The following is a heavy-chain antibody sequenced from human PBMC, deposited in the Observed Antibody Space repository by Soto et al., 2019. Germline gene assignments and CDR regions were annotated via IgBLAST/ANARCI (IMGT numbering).Heavy chain of an antibody. CDR1: AYTFTSYG. CDR3: ARDQGYKYGAYYFDY. CDR2: ISAYNGNT. Sequence: QVQLVQSGAEVKKPGASVKVSCKASAYTFTSYGISWVRQAPGQGLEWMGWISAYNGNTNYGQKLQGRVTMTTDTSTRTAYVELRSLRSDDTAVYYCARDQGYKYGAYYFDYWGQGTLVTVSS. V-gene: IGHV1-18*01. D-gene: IGHD1-1*01. J-gene: IGHJ4*02.